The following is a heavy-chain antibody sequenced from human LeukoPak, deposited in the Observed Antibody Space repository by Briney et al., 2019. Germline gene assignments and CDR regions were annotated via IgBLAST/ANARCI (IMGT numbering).Heavy chain of an antibody. CDR3: ADSSRYYYYGMDV. Sequence: PSETLSLTCAVYGGSFSGYYWSWIRQPPGKGLEWIGEINHSGSTNYNPSLKSRVTISVDTSKNQFSLKLSSVTAAGTAVYYCADSSRYYYYGMDVWGQGTTVTVSS. J-gene: IGHJ6*02. V-gene: IGHV4-34*01. CDR2: INHSGST. D-gene: IGHD3-22*01. CDR1: GGSFSGYY.